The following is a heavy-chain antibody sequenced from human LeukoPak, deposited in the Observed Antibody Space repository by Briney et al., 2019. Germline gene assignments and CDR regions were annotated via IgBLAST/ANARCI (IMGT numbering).Heavy chain of an antibody. Sequence: PGGSLRLSCAASGFTFSSYEMNWVRQAPGKGLEWVAVISYDGSNKYYADSVKGRFTISRDNSKNTLYLQMNSLRAEDTAVYYCAKAKYSSSFYFDYWGQGTLVTVSS. CDR2: ISYDGSNK. CDR1: GFTFSSYE. CDR3: AKAKYSSSFYFDY. J-gene: IGHJ4*02. V-gene: IGHV3-30*18. D-gene: IGHD6-13*01.